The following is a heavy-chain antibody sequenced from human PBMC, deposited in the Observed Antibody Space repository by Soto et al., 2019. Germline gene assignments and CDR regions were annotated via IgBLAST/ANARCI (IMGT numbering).Heavy chain of an antibody. V-gene: IGHV4-31*03. D-gene: IGHD3-10*01. CDR2: VYYSGST. J-gene: IGHJ4*02. CDR3: ARARSGGWVVLVPPIPTVDH. CDR1: GGSISTGGYY. Sequence: SETLSLTCNVSGGSISTGGYYWSWIRQSPGKGLEWIGFVYYSGSTYFNPSLESRISMSPDRSKNQFSLNLTSVTAADTAVYYCARARSGGWVVLVPPIPTVDHWGQGALVTVSS.